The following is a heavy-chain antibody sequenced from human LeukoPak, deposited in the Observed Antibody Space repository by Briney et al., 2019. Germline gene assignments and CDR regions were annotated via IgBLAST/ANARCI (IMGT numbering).Heavy chain of an antibody. Sequence: ASVKVSCKASGYTFTSYDINWVRQATGQGLEWMGWMNPNSGNTGYAQKFQGRVTMTRNTSISTAYMELSSLRSEDTAVYYCARGDFEALRDAFDIWGQGTMVTVSS. CDR2: MNPNSGNT. J-gene: IGHJ3*02. D-gene: IGHD4-17*01. V-gene: IGHV1-8*01. CDR1: GYTFTSYD. CDR3: ARGDFEALRDAFDI.